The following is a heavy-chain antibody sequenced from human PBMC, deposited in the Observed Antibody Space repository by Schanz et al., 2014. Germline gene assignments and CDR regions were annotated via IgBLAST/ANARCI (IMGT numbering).Heavy chain of an antibody. Sequence: VQLVESGGGVVQPGRSLRLSCAASGFTFSSYAMSWVRQAPGKGLEWISFINTGSNYINYADSVKGRFTISRDNTKNSLFLQLNSLRADDTAVYYCARNRGSGGQNWYFDLWGRGALVTVSS. CDR2: INTGSNYI. D-gene: IGHD1-26*01. CDR3: ARNRGSGGQNWYFDL. CDR1: GFTFSSYA. J-gene: IGHJ2*01. V-gene: IGHV3-21*04.